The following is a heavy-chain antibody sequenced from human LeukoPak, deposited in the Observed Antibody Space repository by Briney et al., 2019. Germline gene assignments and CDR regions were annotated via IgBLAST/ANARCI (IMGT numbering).Heavy chain of an antibody. CDR2: IGTGGDR. CDR1: GFTFSSYD. V-gene: IGHV3-13*01. J-gene: IGHJ4*02. D-gene: IGHD3-22*01. Sequence: GGSLRLSCAASGFTFSSYDMHWVRQATGKGLEWVSAIGTGGDRYYPGSVKGLFTISRGNAKSSLYLQMNSLRAGDTAVYYCAIATTSGYYAYWGQGTLVTVSS. CDR3: AIATTSGYYAY.